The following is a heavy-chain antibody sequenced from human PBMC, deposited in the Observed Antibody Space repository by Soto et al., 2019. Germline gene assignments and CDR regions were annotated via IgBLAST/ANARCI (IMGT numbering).Heavy chain of an antibody. CDR2: IIPIFGTA. J-gene: IGHJ4*02. V-gene: IGHV1-69*13. D-gene: IGHD3-3*01. Sequence: SVKVSCKASGGTFSSYAISWVRQAPGQGLEWMGGIIPIFGTANYAQKFQGRVTITADESTSTAYMELSSLRSEDTAVYYCARTYDFWSGYMYYFDYWGQGTLVTVSS. CDR3: ARTYDFWSGYMYYFDY. CDR1: GGTFSSYA.